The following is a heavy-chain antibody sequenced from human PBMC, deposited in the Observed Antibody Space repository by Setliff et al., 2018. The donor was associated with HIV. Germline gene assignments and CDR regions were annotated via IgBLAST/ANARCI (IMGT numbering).Heavy chain of an antibody. D-gene: IGHD1-1*01. V-gene: IGHV4-39*02. CDR2: IYYTAFA. CDR3: TREGRGDPAMATTRIDY. CDR1: GDSISSGSYF. Sequence: SETLSLTCSVSGDSISSGSYFWGWIRQTPGKGLEWIGNIYYTAFAYYNPSLKSRVTISLDTSKTHFFLNLTSVTDADTAVYFCTREGRGDPAMATTRIDYWGQGKLVTVSS. J-gene: IGHJ4*02.